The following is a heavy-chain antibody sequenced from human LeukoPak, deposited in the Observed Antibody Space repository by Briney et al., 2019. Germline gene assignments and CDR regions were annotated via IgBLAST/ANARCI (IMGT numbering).Heavy chain of an antibody. Sequence: GASVKVSCKASGYTFTSYGISWVRQAPGQGLERMGWISAYNGNTNYAQKLQGRVTMTTDTSTSTAYMELRSLRSDDTAVYYCARDKNGQYCSSTSCYLSWFDPWGQGTLVTVSS. D-gene: IGHD2-2*01. CDR1: GYTFTSYG. J-gene: IGHJ5*02. CDR2: ISAYNGNT. CDR3: ARDKNGQYCSSTSCYLSWFDP. V-gene: IGHV1-18*01.